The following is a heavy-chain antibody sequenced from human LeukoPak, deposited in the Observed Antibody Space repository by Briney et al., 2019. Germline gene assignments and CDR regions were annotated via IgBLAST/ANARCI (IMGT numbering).Heavy chain of an antibody. CDR3: ARVGRYCSGGSCYYYYYGMDV. J-gene: IGHJ6*02. CDR1: GFTFSSYS. Sequence: GGSLRLSCAASGFTFSSYSMNGVRQAPGRGREWVSSISSSSSYIYYADSVKGRFTISRDNAKNSLYLQMNSLRAEDTAVYYCARVGRYCSGGSCYYYYYGMDVWGQGTTVTVSS. V-gene: IGHV3-21*01. D-gene: IGHD2-15*01. CDR2: ISSSSSYI.